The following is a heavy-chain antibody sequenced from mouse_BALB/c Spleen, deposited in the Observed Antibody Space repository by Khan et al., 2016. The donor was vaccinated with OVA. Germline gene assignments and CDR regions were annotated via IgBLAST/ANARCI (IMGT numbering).Heavy chain of an antibody. Sequence: QVQLKESGPELVKPGASVKMSCKASGYTFTDYVMNWVKQRTGQGLEWIGQISPGSGSPYYTEKFKGKATLTADQSSNTAYMQLSSLTSDDSGVYSCARGGYDAFAYWGQGTLVTVSA. V-gene: IGHV1-77*01. CDR3: ARGGYDAFAY. CDR1: GYTFTDYV. J-gene: IGHJ3*01. CDR2: ISPGSGSP. D-gene: IGHD2-2*01.